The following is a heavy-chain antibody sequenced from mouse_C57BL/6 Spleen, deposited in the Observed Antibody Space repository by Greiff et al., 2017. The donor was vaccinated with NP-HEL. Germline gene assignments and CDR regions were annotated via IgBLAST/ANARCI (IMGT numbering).Heavy chain of an antibody. CDR1: GYAFTNYL. CDR3: ARGGSSYGYFDY. Sequence: QVQLQQSGAELVRPGTSVKVSCKASGYAFTNYLIEWVKQRPGQGLEWIGVINPGSGGTNYNEKFKGKATLTADKSSSTAYMQLSSLTSEDSAVYVCARGGSSYGYFDYWGQGTTLTVSS. CDR2: INPGSGGT. J-gene: IGHJ2*01. D-gene: IGHD1-1*01. V-gene: IGHV1-54*01.